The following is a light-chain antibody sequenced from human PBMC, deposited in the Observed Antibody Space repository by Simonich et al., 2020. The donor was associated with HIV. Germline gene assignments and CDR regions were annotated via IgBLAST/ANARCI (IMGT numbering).Light chain of an antibody. CDR2: GAS. CDR3: QQYNNWPPIT. J-gene: IGKJ5*01. Sequence: VMTQSPATLSVPPGERATLSCRARQIVSSNLAWYQQKPGQAPRLLLYGASTRATGIPARFSGSGSGTEFTLTISSLQSEDFAVYYCQQYNNWPPITFGQGTRLEIK. V-gene: IGKV3-15*01. CDR1: QIVSSN.